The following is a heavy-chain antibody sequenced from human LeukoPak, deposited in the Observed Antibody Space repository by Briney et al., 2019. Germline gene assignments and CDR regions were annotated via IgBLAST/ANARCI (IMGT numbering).Heavy chain of an antibody. Sequence: PGGSLRLSCAASGFTFTTYAMSWVRQAPGKGLEWVSSISATGTITDYADSVKGRFTISRDNTKNTLYLQMNSLRAEDTAVYYCAKAVWFGELSHEYFQDWGQGILVTASS. CDR3: AKAVWFGELSHEYFQD. J-gene: IGHJ1*01. D-gene: IGHD3-10*01. CDR2: ISATGTIT. CDR1: GFTFTTYA. V-gene: IGHV3-23*01.